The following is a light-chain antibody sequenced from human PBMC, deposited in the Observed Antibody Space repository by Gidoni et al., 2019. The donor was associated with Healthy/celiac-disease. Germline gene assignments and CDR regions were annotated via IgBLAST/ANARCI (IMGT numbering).Light chain of an antibody. Sequence: IQMTQSPPSLSASVGDRVTISCRASQSISSYLNWYQQKPGKAPKLLIYAASSRQSGVPSRFSGSGSGTDVTLIISSLQPEDFATYYCQQSCNTPRTFXQXTKLEIK. CDR2: AAS. J-gene: IGKJ2*01. V-gene: IGKV1-39*01. CDR1: QSISSY. CDR3: QQSCNTPRT.